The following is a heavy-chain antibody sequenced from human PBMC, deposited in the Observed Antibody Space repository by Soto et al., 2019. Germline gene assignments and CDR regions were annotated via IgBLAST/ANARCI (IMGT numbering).Heavy chain of an antibody. V-gene: IGHV1-24*01. Sequence: ASVKVSCKVSGYTLTELSMHWVRQAPGKGLEWMGGFDPEDGETIYDQKFQGRVTMTEDTSTDTAYMELSSLRSEDTAVYYCATAIPAYCGGDCPFISSPFDDWGQGTLVTVSS. CDR2: FDPEDGET. J-gene: IGHJ4*02. CDR3: ATAIPAYCGGDCPFISSPFDD. CDR1: GYTLTELS. D-gene: IGHD2-21*02.